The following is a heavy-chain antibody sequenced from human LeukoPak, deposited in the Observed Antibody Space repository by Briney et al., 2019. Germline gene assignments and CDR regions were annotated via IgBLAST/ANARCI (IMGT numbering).Heavy chain of an antibody. V-gene: IGHV1-2*02. D-gene: IGHD3-10*01. CDR3: ATAQGGDYGSGSYYSPTYNWFDP. CDR1: GYTFTGYY. CDR2: INPNSGRT. J-gene: IGHJ5*02. Sequence: ASVTVSCKASGYTFTGYYMHWVRQPPGQGLEWIGWINPNSGRTNYAQKIQGRVTMTKDTSISTAYMELSTMRSDDMAVYYWATAQGGDYGSGSYYSPTYNWFDPWGQGTLVTVSS.